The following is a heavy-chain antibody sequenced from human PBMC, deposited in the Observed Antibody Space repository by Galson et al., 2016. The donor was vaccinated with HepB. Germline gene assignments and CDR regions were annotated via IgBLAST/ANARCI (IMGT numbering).Heavy chain of an antibody. CDR3: AKELKVRGVRGGMDV. CDR2: ISGSGGSV. CDR1: GFTFSDYA. Sequence: SLRLSCAASGFTFSDYAMNWVRQAPGKGLEWVSGISGSGGSVFYADSVKGRFTISRDNSKDTVDLQMNSLRGEDTAVYYCAKELKVRGVRGGMDVWGQGTTVTVSS. J-gene: IGHJ6*02. V-gene: IGHV3-23*01. D-gene: IGHD3-10*01.